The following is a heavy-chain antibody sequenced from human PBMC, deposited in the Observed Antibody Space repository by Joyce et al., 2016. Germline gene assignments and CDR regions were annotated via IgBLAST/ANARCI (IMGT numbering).Heavy chain of an antibody. V-gene: IGHV3-30-3*01. Sequence: QVQLVESGGGVVQPGRSLRLSCAASGFSFSNYAMHWVRQAPGKGLELVAVISYDEDYKYYADSVKGRFTISRDNSKNTLYLQLNSLRAEDTAIYYCARGNFGPINFDFWGQGTLVTVSS. D-gene: IGHD3/OR15-3a*01. CDR3: ARGNFGPINFDF. CDR2: ISYDEDYK. J-gene: IGHJ4*02. CDR1: GFSFSNYA.